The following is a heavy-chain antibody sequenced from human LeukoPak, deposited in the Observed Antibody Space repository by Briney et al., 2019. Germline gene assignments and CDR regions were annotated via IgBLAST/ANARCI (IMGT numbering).Heavy chain of an antibody. CDR1: GGSISSGDYY. CDR2: IYYSGST. V-gene: IGHV4-30-4*01. D-gene: IGHD6-19*01. J-gene: IGHJ4*02. Sequence: SETLSLTCTVSGGSISSGDYYWSWIRQPPGKGLEWIGYIYYSGSTYYNPSLKSRVTISVDTSKNQFSLKLSSMTAADTAVYYCARTYSSGWYLYWGQGTLVTVSS. CDR3: ARTYSSGWYLY.